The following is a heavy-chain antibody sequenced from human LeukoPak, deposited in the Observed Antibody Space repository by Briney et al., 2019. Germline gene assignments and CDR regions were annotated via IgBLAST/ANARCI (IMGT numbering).Heavy chain of an antibody. Sequence: PGGSLRLSCAASGFTFSTYGMYWVRQAPGKGLEWAALIWNDGSKKYYADSVKGRFTISRENGKNSVYLQMNSLRAGDTAVYFCAKAFDYNGLRGEGGSFDCWGQGALVTVSS. V-gene: IGHV3-33*06. J-gene: IGHJ4*02. CDR1: GFTFSTYG. CDR2: IWNDGSKK. D-gene: IGHD4-11*01. CDR3: AKAFDYNGLRGEGGSFDC.